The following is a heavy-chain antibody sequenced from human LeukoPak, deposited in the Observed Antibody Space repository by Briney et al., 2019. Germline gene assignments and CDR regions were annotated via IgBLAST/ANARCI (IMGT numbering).Heavy chain of an antibody. D-gene: IGHD3-22*01. CDR1: GGSFSGYY. CDR2: INLSGST. J-gene: IGHJ4*02. CDR3: ARIGSSGYRALDY. V-gene: IGHV4-34*01. Sequence: SETLSLTCAVYGGSFSGYYWSWIRQPPGKGLEWIGEINLSGSTNYNPSLKSRVTISVDTSKNQFSLKLSSVTAVDTAVYYCARIGSSGYRALDYWGQGTLVTVSS.